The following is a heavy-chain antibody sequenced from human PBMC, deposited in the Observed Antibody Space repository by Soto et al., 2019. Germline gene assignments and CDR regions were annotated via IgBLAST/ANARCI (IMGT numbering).Heavy chain of an antibody. D-gene: IGHD5-18*01. J-gene: IGHJ6*02. CDR2: IIGIFGKT. CDR3: ASRGGYSTNYGMDV. Sequence: GASVKVSCKASGGTYSIYTFSWVRQAPGQGLQWMGGIIGIFGKTDYAQKFQGRVTMTWDTSTSTVYMELSNLRSEDTAVYYCASRGGYSTNYGMDVWAQGTTVTVSS. V-gene: IGHV1-69*06. CDR1: GGTYSIYT.